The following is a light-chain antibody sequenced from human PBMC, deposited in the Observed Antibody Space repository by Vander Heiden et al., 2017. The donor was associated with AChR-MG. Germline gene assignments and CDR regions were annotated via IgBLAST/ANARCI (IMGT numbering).Light chain of an antibody. CDR2: AAS. CDR1: QSISSY. CDR3: QQSYSTPPT. V-gene: IGKV1-39*01. Sequence: DIQMTQSPSSLSASVGDRVTITCRASQSISSYLNWYQQKPGKAPKLLIYAASSLQSGVPSRFGGSGSGTDFTLTISRLQPEDFATYYCQQSYSTPPTFGQGTKVEIK. J-gene: IGKJ1*01.